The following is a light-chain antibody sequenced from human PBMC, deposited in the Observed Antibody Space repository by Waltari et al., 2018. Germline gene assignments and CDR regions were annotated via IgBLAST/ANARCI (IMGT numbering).Light chain of an antibody. Sequence: QSVLTQPPSVSGAPGQRVTISCTGSSSNIGAPYNVHCYQHLPGTAPKLLIYDDSHRPSGVPDRFSGSKSGTSASLAITGLRAEDEAEYYCQSYDSGLIGVVFGGGTKVTVL. CDR2: DDS. CDR1: SSNIGAPYN. V-gene: IGLV1-40*01. J-gene: IGLJ3*02. CDR3: QSYDSGLIGVV.